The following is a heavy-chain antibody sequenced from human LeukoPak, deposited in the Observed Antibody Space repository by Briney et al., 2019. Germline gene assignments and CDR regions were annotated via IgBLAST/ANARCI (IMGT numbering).Heavy chain of an antibody. J-gene: IGHJ6*03. Sequence: HPGGSLRLSCGASEFTFRSYEMNWVRQAPGRGLEWISYISSSGSTIYYADSVKGRFTISRDNTKKSLYLQMNSLRAEDTAVYYCAGNYYDSGSYYPYYYYMDVWGKGTTVTVSS. D-gene: IGHD3-10*01. V-gene: IGHV3-48*03. CDR2: ISSSGSTI. CDR3: AGNYYDSGSYYPYYYYMDV. CDR1: EFTFRSYE.